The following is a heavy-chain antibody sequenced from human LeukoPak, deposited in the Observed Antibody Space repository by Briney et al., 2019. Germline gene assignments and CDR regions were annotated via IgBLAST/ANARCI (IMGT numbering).Heavy chain of an antibody. J-gene: IGHJ3*02. V-gene: IGHV3-21*04. Sequence: PGGSLRLSCAASGFTFSAYSMHWVRQAPGKGLEWVSSISDSSSYIYYADSVKGRFTISRDNSKNTLYLQMNSLRAEDTAVYYCAKDHDYYGSSGYYSGALGAFDIWGQGTMVTVSS. CDR3: AKDHDYYGSSGYYSGALGAFDI. CDR1: GFTFSAYS. D-gene: IGHD3-22*01. CDR2: ISDSSSYI.